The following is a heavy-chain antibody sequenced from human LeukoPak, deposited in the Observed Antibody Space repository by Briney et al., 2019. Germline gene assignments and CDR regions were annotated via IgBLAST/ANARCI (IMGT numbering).Heavy chain of an antibody. V-gene: IGHV3-53*05. J-gene: IGHJ2*01. CDR1: GFTVSSNY. CDR2: IYSGGST. D-gene: IGHD2-21*02. Sequence: GGSLRLSCAASGFTVSSNYMSWVRQAPGKGLEWVSVIYSGGSTYYADSVKGRFTISRDNSKNTLYLQMNSLRAEDTAVYYCARDPSGGDSHFDLWGRGTLVTVSS. CDR3: ARDPSGGDSHFDL.